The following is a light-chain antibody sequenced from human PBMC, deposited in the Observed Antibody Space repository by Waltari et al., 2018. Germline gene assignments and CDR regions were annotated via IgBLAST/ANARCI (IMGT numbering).Light chain of an antibody. CDR2: RAS. V-gene: IGKV1-39*01. CDR1: ENVNNY. Sequence: IQMNQSPSSLSASIGDRVPIACRTSENVNNYLKWYQQKSGKAPILLFYRASTLESGVPSRFGGSGSGTDYTFTISSLQSEDVATYFCQHGYRIPYSFGQGTKVEI. CDR3: QHGYRIPYS. J-gene: IGKJ2*03.